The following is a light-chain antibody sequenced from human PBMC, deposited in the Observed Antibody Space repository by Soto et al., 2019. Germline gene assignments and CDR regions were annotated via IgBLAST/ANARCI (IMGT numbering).Light chain of an antibody. CDR3: CSYARSSTWV. CDR2: EGS. CDR1: SSDVGSYNL. Sequence: SALTQPASVSGSPGQSITISCTGTSSDVGSYNLVSWYQQHPGKAPKLLIYEGSKRPSGVSNRFSGSKSGNTASLTISGLQAEDEAHYYCCSYARSSTWVFGGGTKLTVL. J-gene: IGLJ3*02. V-gene: IGLV2-23*01.